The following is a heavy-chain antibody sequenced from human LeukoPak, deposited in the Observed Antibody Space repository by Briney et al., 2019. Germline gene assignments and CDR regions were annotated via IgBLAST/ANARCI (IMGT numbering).Heavy chain of an antibody. CDR2: INPNSGGT. J-gene: IGHJ6*02. D-gene: IGHD3-22*01. V-gene: IGHV1-2*02. CDR3: ARLPAKRYYYDSSGKKNYGMDV. CDR1: GYTFTGYY. Sequence: ASVKVFCKASGYTFTGYYMHWVRQAPGQGLEWMGWINPNSGGTNYAQKFQSRVTMTRDTSMSTAYMELRRLRSDDTAVYYCARLPAKRYYYDSSGKKNYGMDVWGQGTTVTVSS.